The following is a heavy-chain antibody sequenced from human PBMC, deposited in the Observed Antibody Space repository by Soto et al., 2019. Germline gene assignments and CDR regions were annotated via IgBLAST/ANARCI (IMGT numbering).Heavy chain of an antibody. D-gene: IGHD6-19*01. CDR1: GFIFSSYW. CDR3: ARECEPYSSGCGKCGALNY. V-gene: IGHV3-7*01. J-gene: IGHJ4*02. Sequence: EVQLVESGGGVVQPGESLRLSCVASGFIFSSYWMTWVRQVPGKGLEWVANIRHDGSEKYYAESVKGRFTISRDKAKNSLYLQMNNLGADYTAVYYCARECEPYSSGCGKCGALNYWGQGNLVTVSS. CDR2: IRHDGSEK.